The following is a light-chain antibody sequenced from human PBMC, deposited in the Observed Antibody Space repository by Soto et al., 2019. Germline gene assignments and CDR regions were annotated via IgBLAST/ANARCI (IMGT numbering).Light chain of an antibody. J-gene: IGKJ1*01. Sequence: EIMMTQSPGTLSLSPGERATLSCRASQSVSNNLAWYQQKPGQAPRLLLYGASTRATGIPARFSGSGSGTAVTLTISSLQAEDFAGYYCQQNNNWPPWTFGQGTKVEIK. CDR2: GAS. V-gene: IGKV3-15*01. CDR3: QQNNNWPPWT. CDR1: QSVSNN.